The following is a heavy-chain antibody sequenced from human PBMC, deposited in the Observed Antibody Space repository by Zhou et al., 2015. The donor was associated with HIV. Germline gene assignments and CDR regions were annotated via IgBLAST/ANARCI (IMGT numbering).Heavy chain of an antibody. D-gene: IGHD3-3*01. CDR1: GGTFSSYA. CDR3: ARVKRYYDFGSGYNYYYYMTS. Sequence: QVQLVQSGAEVKKPGSSVKVSCKASGGTFSSYAISWVRQAPGQGLEWMGGIIPIFGTANYAQKFQGRVTITADESTSTAYMELSSLRSEDTAVYYCARVKRYYDFGSGYNYYYYMTSGRKGPTVTVSS. J-gene: IGHJ6*03. V-gene: IGHV1-69*01. CDR2: IIPIFGTA.